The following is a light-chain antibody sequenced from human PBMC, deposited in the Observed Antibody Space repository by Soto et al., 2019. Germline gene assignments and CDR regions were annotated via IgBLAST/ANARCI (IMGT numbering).Light chain of an antibody. CDR2: GAS. J-gene: IGKJ3*01. Sequence: IVLTQSPCTLSLSPGERAALSCRASQSVSSSYLAWYQQRPGQAPRLLIYGASSRATGIPDRFSGSGSGTDFTLTISSLQSEDFAVYFCQQYNNWPPVTFGPGTKVDVK. CDR1: QSVSSSY. V-gene: IGKV3-20*01. CDR3: QQYNNWPPVT.